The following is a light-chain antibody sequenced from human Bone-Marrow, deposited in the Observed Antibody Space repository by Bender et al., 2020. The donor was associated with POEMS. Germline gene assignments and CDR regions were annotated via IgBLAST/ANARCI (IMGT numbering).Light chain of an antibody. CDR2: LNSDGSH. CDR1: SEHPTYD. J-gene: IGLJ3*02. CDR3: QTWGAGIKV. Sequence: VLTQSPSASASLGASVKLICTLSSEHPTYDIAWHQQQPQKGPRFLMKLNSDGSHSRGDGIPDRFSGSSSGAERYLTISSLQSEDEADYYCQTWGAGIKVFGGGTKLTVL. V-gene: IGLV4-69*01.